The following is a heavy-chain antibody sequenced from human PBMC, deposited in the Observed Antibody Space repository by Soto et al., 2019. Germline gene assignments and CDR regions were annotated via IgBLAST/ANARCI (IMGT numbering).Heavy chain of an antibody. CDR2: INPNSGGT. CDR3: ARDPSHYYDSSVMDV. V-gene: IGHV1-2*02. D-gene: IGHD3-22*01. CDR1: GYPFTGYY. J-gene: IGHJ4*02. Sequence: GDSVQVSCKASGYPFTGYYMHWVRQAPGQGLEWMGWINPNSGGTNYAQKFQGRVTMTRDTSISTAYMELSRLRSDDTAVYYCARDPSHYYDSSVMDVRGQGTLVTRPS.